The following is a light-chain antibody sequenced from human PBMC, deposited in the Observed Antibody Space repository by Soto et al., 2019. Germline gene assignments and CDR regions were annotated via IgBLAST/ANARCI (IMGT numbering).Light chain of an antibody. CDR3: QQRYMTPYG. V-gene: IGKV1-39*01. J-gene: IGKJ2*03. Sequence: DIQMTQSPSSLSASIGDKVSITCRASQHINIHLNWYQQKPGKDPKLLIYGASNSQSGVPSRFSGSGSGTDFTLTISSPQPEDFASYHCQQRYMTPYGFGQGTKLEIK. CDR1: QHINIH. CDR2: GAS.